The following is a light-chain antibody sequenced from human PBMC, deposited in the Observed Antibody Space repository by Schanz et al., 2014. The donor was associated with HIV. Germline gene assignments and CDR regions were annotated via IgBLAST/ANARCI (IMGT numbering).Light chain of an antibody. CDR2: ANH. J-gene: IGLJ3*02. CDR3: GTWDHSLDSWV. CDR1: AFNIGQNF. V-gene: IGLV1-51*01. Sequence: QSVLTQPPSVSAAPGQKVTIACSGSAFNIGQNFVSWYQHLPGTAPKLLIYANHERPSEIPDRFSASRTGTSATLAIAGLQTGDEGDYFCGTWDHSLDSWVFGGGTKLTVL.